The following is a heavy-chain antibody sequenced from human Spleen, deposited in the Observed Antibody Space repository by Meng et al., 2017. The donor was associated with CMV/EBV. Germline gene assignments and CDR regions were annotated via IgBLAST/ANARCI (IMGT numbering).Heavy chain of an antibody. J-gene: IGHJ6*02. CDR3: ARERPMVRGNFPHNYYGMDV. V-gene: IGHV3-21*01. CDR2: ISSSSSYI. CDR1: GFTFSRYS. D-gene: IGHD3-10*01. Sequence: GESLKISCEASGFTFSRYSMNWVRQAPGKGLEWVSHISSSSSYIYYADSVKGRFTISRDNSKKSLYLQISSLTTEDTAVYYCARERPMVRGNFPHNYYGMDVWGQGTAVTVSS.